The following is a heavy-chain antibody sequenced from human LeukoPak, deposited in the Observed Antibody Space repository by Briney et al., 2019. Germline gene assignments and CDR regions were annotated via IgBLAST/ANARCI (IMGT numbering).Heavy chain of an antibody. D-gene: IGHD1-26*01. CDR3: ANLEWELTDAFDI. V-gene: IGHV3-30*18. CDR2: ISYDGSNK. Sequence: LGGSLRLSCAASGFTFSSYGMHWVRQAPGKGLEWVAVISYDGSNKYYADSVKGRFTISRDNSKNTLYLQMNSLRAEDTAVYYCANLEWELTDAFDIWGQGTMVTVSS. J-gene: IGHJ3*02. CDR1: GFTFSSYG.